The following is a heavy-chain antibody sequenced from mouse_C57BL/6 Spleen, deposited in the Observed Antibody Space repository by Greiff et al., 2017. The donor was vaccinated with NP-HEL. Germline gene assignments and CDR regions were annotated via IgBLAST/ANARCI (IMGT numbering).Heavy chain of an antibody. CDR1: GYTFTSYW. J-gene: IGHJ2*01. CDR3: ARSKTALYYFDY. V-gene: IGHV1-69*01. Sequence: VQLQQPGAELVMPGASVKLSCKASGYTFTSYWMHWVKQRPGQGLEWIGEIDHSDSYTNYNQKFKGKSTLTVDKSSSTAYMQLSSLTSEDSAVYYCARSKTALYYFDYWGQGTTLTVSS. CDR2: IDHSDSYT. D-gene: IGHD3-2*01.